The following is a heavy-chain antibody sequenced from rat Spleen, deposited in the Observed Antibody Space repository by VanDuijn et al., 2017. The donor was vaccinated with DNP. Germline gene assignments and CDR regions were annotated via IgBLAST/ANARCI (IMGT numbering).Heavy chain of an antibody. CDR1: GFTFSDYY. CDR3: STLNYYASLSGYFDY. V-gene: IGHV5-20*01. D-gene: IGHD1-12*01. J-gene: IGHJ2*01. Sequence: EVQLVESGGGLVQPGRSLKLSCAPSGFTFSDYYMAWVRQAPTKGLELVAYISYDGVITYYGDSVKGRFTVSRDNAKSTLYLQMDSLRSDDTATYYCSTLNYYASLSGYFDYWGQGVMVTVSS. CDR2: ISYDGVIT.